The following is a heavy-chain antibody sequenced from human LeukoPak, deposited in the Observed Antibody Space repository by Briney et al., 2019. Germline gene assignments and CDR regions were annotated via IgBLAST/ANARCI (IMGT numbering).Heavy chain of an antibody. CDR3: ATDYYGGNPGI. CDR1: GGSISSAGYS. J-gene: IGHJ3*02. D-gene: IGHD4-23*01. CDR2: IFHSGST. V-gene: IGHV4-30-2*01. Sequence: SQTLSLTCAVSGGSISSAGYSWGWIRQPPGKGLEWIGYIFHSGSTNYNPSLKSRVTISVDTSKNQFSLKLSSVTAADTAVYYCATDYYGGNPGIWGQGTMVTVSS.